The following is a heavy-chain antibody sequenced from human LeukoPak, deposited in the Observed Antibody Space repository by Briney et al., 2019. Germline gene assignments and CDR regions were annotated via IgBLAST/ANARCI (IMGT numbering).Heavy chain of an antibody. CDR1: GFTFSDYY. D-gene: IGHD6-13*01. CDR2: ISSSGSTI. V-gene: IGHV3-11*01. CDR3: ATIRGDSSSWYVGDYFDY. Sequence: AGGSLRLSCAASGFTFSDYYMIWIRQAPGKGLEWVSYISSSGSTIYYADSVKGRFTISRDNAKNSLYLQMNSLRAEDTAVYYCATIRGDSSSWYVGDYFDYWGQGTLVTVSS. J-gene: IGHJ4*02.